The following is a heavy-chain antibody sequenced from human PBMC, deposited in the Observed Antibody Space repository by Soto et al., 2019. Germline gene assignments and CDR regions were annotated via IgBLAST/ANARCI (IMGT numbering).Heavy chain of an antibody. J-gene: IGHJ6*02. CDR1: GGTFSSYA. Sequence: QVQLVQSGAEVKKPGSSVKVSCKASGGTFSSYAISWVRQAPGQGLEWMGGIIPIVGSANYAQKFQGRVTITADESTSTAYMELSSLGSEDTAVYYCATSQGSSTSLEIYYYYYYGMDVWGQGTTVTVSS. D-gene: IGHD2-2*01. V-gene: IGHV1-69*01. CDR3: ATSQGSSTSLEIYYYYYYGMDV. CDR2: IIPIVGSA.